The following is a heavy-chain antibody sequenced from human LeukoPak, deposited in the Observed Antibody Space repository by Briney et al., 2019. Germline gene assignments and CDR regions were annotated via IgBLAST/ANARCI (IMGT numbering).Heavy chain of an antibody. J-gene: IGHJ3*02. CDR2: INPSGGST. D-gene: IGHD3-3*01. CDR1: GYAFTSYY. V-gene: IGHV1-46*01. CDR3: ARATNTIFGVASGAFVI. Sequence: ASVKVSCKASGYAFTSYYMHWVRQAPGQGLEWMGIINPSGGSTSNAQKFQGRLTMTRDTSTSTVYMDLSSLRSEDTAVYYCARATNTIFGVASGAFVIWGQRKMVTVSS.